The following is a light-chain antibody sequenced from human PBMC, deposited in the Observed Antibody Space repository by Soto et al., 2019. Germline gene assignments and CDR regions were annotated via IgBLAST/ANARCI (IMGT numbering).Light chain of an antibody. CDR3: SSYTSSSTLEDVV. V-gene: IGLV2-14*01. CDR2: DVS. CDR1: SSAVGGYNY. J-gene: IGLJ2*01. Sequence: QSVLTQPASVSGSPGQSITISCTGTSSAVGGYNYVSWYQQHPGKAPKLMIYDVSNRPSGVSNRFSGSKSGNTASLTISGLQAEDEADYYCSSYTSSSTLEDVVFGGGTKLTVL.